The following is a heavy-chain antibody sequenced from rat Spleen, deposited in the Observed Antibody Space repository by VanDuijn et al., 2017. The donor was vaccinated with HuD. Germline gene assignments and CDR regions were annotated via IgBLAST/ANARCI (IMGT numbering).Heavy chain of an antibody. CDR1: GFTFSDYN. J-gene: IGHJ4*01. V-gene: IGHV5-7*01. D-gene: IGHD1-3*01. CDR2: ISYDGSST. Sequence: EVQLVESGGGLVQPGRSLKLSCAASGFTFSDYNMAWVRQAPKKGLEWVATISYDGSSTYYRDSVKGRFTISRDNAKSTLYLQIDSLRSEDTATYYCARPPYGSYDMDAWGQGTSVTVSS. CDR3: ARPPYGSYDMDA.